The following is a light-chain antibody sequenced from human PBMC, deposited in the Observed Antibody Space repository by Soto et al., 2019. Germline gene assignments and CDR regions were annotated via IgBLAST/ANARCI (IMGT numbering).Light chain of an antibody. J-gene: IGLJ1*01. CDR3: SSYSTTSTLV. CDR2: GVN. CDR1: SSDVGGYDY. V-gene: IGLV2-14*01. Sequence: QSVLTQPASVSGAPGQSVTISCTGASSDVGGYDYVSWYQQHPGKAPKLILYGVNNRPSGVSNHFSGSKSGNTASLIISGLQADDEADYYCSSYSTTSTLVFGSGTKLTVL.